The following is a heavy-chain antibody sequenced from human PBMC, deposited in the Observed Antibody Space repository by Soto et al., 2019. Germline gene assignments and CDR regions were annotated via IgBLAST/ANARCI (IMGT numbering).Heavy chain of an antibody. V-gene: IGHV3-23*01. CDR3: AKKVNSGPGSQYFDY. J-gene: IGHJ4*02. Sequence: VGSLRLSCAASGFTFSSYSMSWVRQAPGKGLEWVSGFRTSGDGGTTYYADSVKGRFTISRDNSKNMLFLQMNSLRAEDTAIYYCAKKVNSGPGSQYFDYWGQGTLVTVSS. CDR1: GFTFSSYS. D-gene: IGHD3-10*01. CDR2: FRTSGDGGTT.